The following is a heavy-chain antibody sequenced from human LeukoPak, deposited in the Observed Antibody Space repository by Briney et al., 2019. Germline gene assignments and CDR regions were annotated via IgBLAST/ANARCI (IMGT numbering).Heavy chain of an antibody. CDR3: ARGHFPKQWELLTTGGNYGMDV. CDR1: GFTFRSFW. CDR2: IKFDGTAT. Sequence: GGSLRLSCSGFGFTFRSFWMGWVRQAPGKGLEWVANIKFDGTATNYVDSVRGRFTISRDNAKNSLYLQMNSLRAEDTAVYYCARGHFPKQWELLTTGGNYGMDVWGQGTTVTVSS. J-gene: IGHJ6*02. D-gene: IGHD1-26*01. V-gene: IGHV3-7*01.